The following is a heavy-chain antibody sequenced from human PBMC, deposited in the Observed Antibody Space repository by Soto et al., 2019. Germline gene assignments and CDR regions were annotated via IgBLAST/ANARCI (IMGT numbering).Heavy chain of an antibody. V-gene: IGHV3-33*01. CDR2: IWYDGSNK. CDR3: ARGELLWFGELLDKDDAFDI. CDR1: GFTFSSYG. D-gene: IGHD3-10*01. J-gene: IGHJ3*02. Sequence: GGSLRLSCAASGFTFSSYGMHWVRQAPGKGLEWVAVIWYDGSNKYYADSVKGRFTISRDNSKNTLYLQMNSLRAEDTAVYYCARGELLWFGELLDKDDAFDIWGQGTMVTVSS.